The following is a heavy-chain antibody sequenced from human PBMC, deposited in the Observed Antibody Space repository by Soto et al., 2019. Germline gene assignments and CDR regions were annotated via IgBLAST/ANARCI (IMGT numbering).Heavy chain of an antibody. J-gene: IGHJ4*02. CDR2: ISSSSSTI. D-gene: IGHD6-19*01. V-gene: IGHV3-48*01. CDR3: ATTAVAGKIY. Sequence: EVQLVESGGGLVQPGGSLRLSCAASGFTFSTYSMNWVRQAPGKGLEWVSYISSSSSTIYYADSVKGRFTISRDNAKNSLYLQMNSLRAEDTAVYYGATTAVAGKIYWGQGTLVTVSS. CDR1: GFTFSTYS.